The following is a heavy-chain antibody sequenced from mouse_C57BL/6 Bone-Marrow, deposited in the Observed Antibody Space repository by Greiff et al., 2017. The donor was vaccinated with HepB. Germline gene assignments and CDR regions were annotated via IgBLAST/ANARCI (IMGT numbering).Heavy chain of an antibody. Sequence: QVQLQQPGPELVKPGASVKLSCKASGYTFTSYWMHWVKQRPGQGLEWIGNINPSNGGTNYNEKFKSKATLTVDKSSSTAYMQLSSLTSEDSAVYYCARSLGRYYYGSRVGYYAMDYWGQGTSVTVSS. CDR1: GYTFTSYW. D-gene: IGHD1-1*01. CDR3: ARSLGRYYYGSRVGYYAMDY. V-gene: IGHV1-53*01. CDR2: INPSNGGT. J-gene: IGHJ4*01.